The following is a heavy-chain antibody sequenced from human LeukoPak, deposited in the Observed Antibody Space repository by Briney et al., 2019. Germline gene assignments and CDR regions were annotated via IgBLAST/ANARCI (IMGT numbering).Heavy chain of an antibody. V-gene: IGHV1-18*01. CDR2: SSPNNGNR. D-gene: IGHD2-8*01. CDR1: GYTFTTYG. Sequence: ASVKVSCKASGYTFTTYGISWVRQAPGQGLEWMGWSSPNNGNRNYAQKFQGRVTMTTDTSTATAYMELRSLRSDDTAVYYCARGYYCTHGVCYGGDFDNWGQGTLVTVSS. J-gene: IGHJ4*02. CDR3: ARGYYCTHGVCYGGDFDN.